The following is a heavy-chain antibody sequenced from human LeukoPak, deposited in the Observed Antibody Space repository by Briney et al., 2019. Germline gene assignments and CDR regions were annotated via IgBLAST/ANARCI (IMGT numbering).Heavy chain of an antibody. V-gene: IGHV1-69*06. CDR2: IIPIFGTA. J-gene: IGHJ6*03. D-gene: IGHD5-12*01. Sequence: SGKVSCKASGGTFSSYAISWVRQAPGQALEWMGGIIPIFGTANYAQKFQGRVTITADKSTSTAYMELSSLRSEDTAVYYCARPRRVATPYQYYYYMDVWGKGTTVTVSS. CDR1: GGTFSSYA. CDR3: ARPRRVATPYQYYYYMDV.